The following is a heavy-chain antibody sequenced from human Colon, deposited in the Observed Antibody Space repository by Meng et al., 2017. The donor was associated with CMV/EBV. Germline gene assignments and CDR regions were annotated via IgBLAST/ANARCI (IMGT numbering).Heavy chain of an antibody. CDR2: ISGGGTST. CDR3: ARGVIAVGQKHYFDH. V-gene: IGHV3-23*01. Sequence: GESLKISCAASGFNFRRSVMRWVRQAPGKGLEWVSIISGGGTSTYYADSVKGRFTITRDTPKNTLFLQLNSLKAEDTAVYYCARGVIAVGQKHYFDHWGQGTLVTVSS. CDR1: GFNFRRSV. D-gene: IGHD6-19*01. J-gene: IGHJ4*02.